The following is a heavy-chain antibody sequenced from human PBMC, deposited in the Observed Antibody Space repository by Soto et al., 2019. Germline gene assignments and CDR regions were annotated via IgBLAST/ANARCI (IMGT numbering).Heavy chain of an antibody. V-gene: IGHV1-2*04. CDR2: INPDSGGT. CDR3: ARNGGGSGSYYSIDV. Sequence: ASVKVSCKASGYSFSDHYIHWVRQAPGQGLEWMGWINPDSGGTNYAQRFQDWVIMTSDTSINTVYMELSGLRSDDIAVYYCARNGGGSGSYYSIDVWGPGTLVTVSS. J-gene: IGHJ4*02. CDR1: GYSFSDHY. D-gene: IGHD1-26*01.